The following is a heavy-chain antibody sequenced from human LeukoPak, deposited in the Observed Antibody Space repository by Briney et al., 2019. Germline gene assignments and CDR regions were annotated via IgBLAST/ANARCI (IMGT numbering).Heavy chain of an antibody. J-gene: IGHJ4*02. D-gene: IGHD1-1*01. CDR3: ARWTTTFLDY. V-gene: IGHV1-46*01. CDR2: SNPSGDST. Sequence: ASVKVSCEASGYTFTNYYIHWVRQAPGHGLEWMGISNPSGDSTNYAQKFQGRVTMTRDTSTSTVYMDLSSLRSEDTAVYYCARWTTTFLDYWGQGTLVTVSS. CDR1: GYTFTNYY.